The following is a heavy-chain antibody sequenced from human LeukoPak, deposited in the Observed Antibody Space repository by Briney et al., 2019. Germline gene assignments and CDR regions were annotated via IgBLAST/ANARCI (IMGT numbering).Heavy chain of an antibody. CDR2: ISAYSGYT. CDR1: GYTFTNYG. J-gene: IGHJ6*03. D-gene: IGHD3-22*01. CDR3: ARRYYDSSGYYYYYMDV. V-gene: IGHV1-18*01. Sequence: ASVKVSCKASGYTFTNYGISWVRQAPGQGLEWMGWISAYSGYTHYAQKIQGRVTVTTEASPSTAYMELRSLTSYDTAVYYCARRYYDSSGYYYYYMDVWGKGTTVTVSS.